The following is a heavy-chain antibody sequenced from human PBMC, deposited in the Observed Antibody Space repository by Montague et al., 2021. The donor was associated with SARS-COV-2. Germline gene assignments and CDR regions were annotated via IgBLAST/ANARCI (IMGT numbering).Heavy chain of an antibody. V-gene: IGHV4-39*07. D-gene: IGHD3-22*01. CDR1: GGSISSSSYY. CDR3: ARDTRIAMLVVVTRYGLDV. J-gene: IGHJ6*02. CDR2: IYYTGST. Sequence: SETLSLTCTVSGGSISSSSYYWGWIRQPPGKGLEWIGSIYYTGSTNYNPSLKSRVTISVDTSKNQFSLKLSSVTAADTAVYYCARDTRIAMLVVVTRYGLDVWGQGTTVTVSS.